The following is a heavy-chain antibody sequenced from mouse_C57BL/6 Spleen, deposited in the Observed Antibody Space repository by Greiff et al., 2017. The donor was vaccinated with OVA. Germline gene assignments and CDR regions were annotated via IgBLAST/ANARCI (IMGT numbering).Heavy chain of an antibody. Sequence: VMLVESGPGLVAPSQSLSITCTVSGFSLTSYAISWVRQPPGKGLEWLGVIWTGGGTNYNSALKSRLSISKDNSKSQVFLKMNSLQTDDTARYYCARKGYDGYHWYFDVWGTGTTVTVSS. CDR1: GFSLTSYA. J-gene: IGHJ1*03. CDR2: IWTGGGT. D-gene: IGHD2-3*01. CDR3: ARKGYDGYHWYFDV. V-gene: IGHV2-9-1*01.